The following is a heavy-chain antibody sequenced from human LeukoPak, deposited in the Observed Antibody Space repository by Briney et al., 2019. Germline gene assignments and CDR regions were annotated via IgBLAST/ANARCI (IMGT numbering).Heavy chain of an antibody. D-gene: IGHD2-2*02. CDR2: IRYDGSNK. Sequence: GGSLRLSCAASGFTFSSYGMHWVHQAPGKGLEWVAFIRYDGSNKYYADSVKGRFTISRDNSKNTLYLQMNSLRAEDTAVYYCAKVYPHIARPFDYWGQETLVTVSS. CDR1: GFTFSSYG. J-gene: IGHJ4*02. V-gene: IGHV3-30*02. CDR3: AKVYPHIARPFDY.